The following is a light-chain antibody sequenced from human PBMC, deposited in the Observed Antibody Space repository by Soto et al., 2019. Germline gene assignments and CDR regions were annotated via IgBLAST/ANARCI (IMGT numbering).Light chain of an antibody. V-gene: IGKV3-20*01. CDR1: QSVTTQ. CDR2: GAS. CDR3: QQYGGSTRT. Sequence: IVLTQSPGTLSLSPGERATLSCRASQSVTTQLAWYQQKPGQAPRLIIHGASSRATGVPDRITGSGSGTDFTLSISRLEPDDFAVYYCQQYGGSTRTFGPGTKVDIK. J-gene: IGKJ1*01.